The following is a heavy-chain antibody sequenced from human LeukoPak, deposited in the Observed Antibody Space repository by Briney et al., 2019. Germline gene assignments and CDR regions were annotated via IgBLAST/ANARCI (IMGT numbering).Heavy chain of an antibody. Sequence: PGGSLRLSCAASGFTFSRYWMSWVRQAPGKGLEWVANIKEDGSEKYYVDSVEGRFTISRDNAKNSLYLQMNSLRDEDMAVYYCARDVIAVASTSGFDYWGQGTLVTVSS. D-gene: IGHD6-13*01. CDR3: ARDVIAVASTSGFDY. CDR1: GFTFSRYW. J-gene: IGHJ4*02. V-gene: IGHV3-7*01. CDR2: IKEDGSEK.